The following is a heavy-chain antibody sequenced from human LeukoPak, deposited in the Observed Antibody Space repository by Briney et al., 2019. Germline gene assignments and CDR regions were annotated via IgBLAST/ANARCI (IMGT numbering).Heavy chain of an antibody. J-gene: IGHJ4*02. D-gene: IGHD3-3*02. CDR2: INGNSGGT. Sequence: ASVKVSCKASGYTFTGYYVHWVRQAPGQGLEWMGWINGNSGGTNYAQQFQGRVTMTEDTSTDTAYMELSSLRSEDTAVYYCATFSVGAPSFDYWAQGTLLTVSS. CDR1: GYTFTGYY. CDR3: ATFSVGAPSFDY. V-gene: IGHV1-2*02.